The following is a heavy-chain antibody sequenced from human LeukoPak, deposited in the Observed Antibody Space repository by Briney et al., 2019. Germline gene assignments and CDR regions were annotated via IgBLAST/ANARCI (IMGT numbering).Heavy chain of an antibody. CDR1: GVSISPYY. V-gene: IGHV4-59*01. Sequence: SETLSLTCAVSGVSISPYYWAWIRQPPGKGLEWIGYIYHTGSFNYNPSLKSRVTISVDTSKNQFSLKLSSVTAADTAVYYCARLYDSSGYTNWLDPWGQGTLVTVSS. D-gene: IGHD3-22*01. J-gene: IGHJ5*02. CDR2: IYHTGSF. CDR3: ARLYDSSGYTNWLDP.